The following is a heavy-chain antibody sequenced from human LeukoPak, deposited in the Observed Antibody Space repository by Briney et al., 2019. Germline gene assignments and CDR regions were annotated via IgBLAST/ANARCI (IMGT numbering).Heavy chain of an antibody. V-gene: IGHV4-4*09. CDR1: GGSISSYY. CDR3: ARLHDYGDYYYYYYYMDV. CDR2: IYTSGST. D-gene: IGHD4-17*01. J-gene: IGHJ6*03. Sequence: SETLSLICAVSGGSISSYYWSWIRQPPGKGLEWIGYIYTSGSTNYNPSLKSRVTISVDTSKNQFSLKLSSVTAADTAVYYCARLHDYGDYYYYYYYMDVWDKGTTVTVSS.